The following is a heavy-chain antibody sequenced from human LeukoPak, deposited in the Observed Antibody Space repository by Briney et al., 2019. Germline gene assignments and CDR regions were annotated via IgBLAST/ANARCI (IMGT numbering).Heavy chain of an antibody. CDR3: AKESIAVAGNGY. CDR2: ISYDGSNK. CDR1: GFTFSSYD. J-gene: IGHJ4*02. Sequence: PGRSLRLSCAASGFTFSSYDMHWIRQAPGKGLEWVTVISYDGSNKYYADSVKGRFTIPRDNSKNTLYLQMNSLRAEDTAVYYCAKESIAVAGNGYWGQGTLVTVSS. V-gene: IGHV3-30*18. D-gene: IGHD6-19*01.